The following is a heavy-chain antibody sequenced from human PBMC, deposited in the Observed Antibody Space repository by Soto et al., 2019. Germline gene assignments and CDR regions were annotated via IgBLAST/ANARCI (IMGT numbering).Heavy chain of an antibody. Sequence: QVQLVESGGGLVKPGGSLRLSCAASGFTFSDFYMSWIRQAPGKGLEWVSYISNSGSTIYYPDSVKGRFTISRDNAKNSLYLQMNSLIAEDTAVYYCARSFWSGYYPPPHYFDYWGQGTLVTVSS. CDR1: GFTFSDFY. CDR3: ARSFWSGYYPPPHYFDY. CDR2: ISNSGSTI. J-gene: IGHJ4*02. V-gene: IGHV3-11*01. D-gene: IGHD3-3*01.